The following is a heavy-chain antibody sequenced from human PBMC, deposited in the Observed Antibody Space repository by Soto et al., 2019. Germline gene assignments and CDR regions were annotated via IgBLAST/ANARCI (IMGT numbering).Heavy chain of an antibody. J-gene: IGHJ6*02. CDR2: IYYSGIT. D-gene: IGHD1-20*01. CDR1: GGSISSYY. Sequence: SETLSLTCTVSGGSISSYYWSWIRQPPGKGLEWIGYIYYSGITNYNPSLKSRVTISVDTSKNQFSLKLSSVTAADTAVYYCARYKPNYYYGMDLGGQGPTVTVPS. V-gene: IGHV4-59*01. CDR3: ARYKPNYYYGMDL.